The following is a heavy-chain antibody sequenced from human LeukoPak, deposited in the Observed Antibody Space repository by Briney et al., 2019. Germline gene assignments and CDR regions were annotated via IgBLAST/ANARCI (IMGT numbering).Heavy chain of an antibody. CDR3: ARGRASSAWPSDY. D-gene: IGHD6-19*01. CDR2: IHYTGNYI. J-gene: IGHJ4*02. V-gene: IGHV3-21*01. CDR1: GFTFSASS. Sequence: GGSLRLSCAASGFTFSASSMDWVRQAPGRGLEWVSSIHYTGNYIYYANSVRGRFTISRDNAENSLYLQMDSLRAEDTAVYYCARGRASSAWPSDYWGQGTLVTVSS.